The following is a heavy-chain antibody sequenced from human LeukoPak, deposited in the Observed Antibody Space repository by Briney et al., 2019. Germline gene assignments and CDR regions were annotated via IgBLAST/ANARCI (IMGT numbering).Heavy chain of an antibody. V-gene: IGHV1-18*01. Sequence: ASVKVSCKASGYTFISYGISWVRQAPGQGLEWMGWISAYNDNTHYAQNLQGRVTMTRDTSTSKAYMELRSLRSDDTAVYYCAFSEGADIDALDIWGQGTMVTVSS. CDR3: AFSEGADIDALDI. CDR1: GYTFISYG. D-gene: IGHD3-10*01. J-gene: IGHJ3*02. CDR2: ISAYNDNT.